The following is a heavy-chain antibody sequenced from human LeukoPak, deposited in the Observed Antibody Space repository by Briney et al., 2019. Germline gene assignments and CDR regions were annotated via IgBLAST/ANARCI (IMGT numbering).Heavy chain of an antibody. J-gene: IGHJ4*02. Sequence: GESLKISCKGSGYSFTSYWISWARQMPGKGLEWMGRIDPSDSYTNYSPSFQGHVTISADKSISTAYLQWSSLKASDTAMYYCARHDRYCSSTSCYAPDYWGQGTLVTVSS. CDR2: IDPSDSYT. D-gene: IGHD2-2*01. CDR3: ARHDRYCSSTSCYAPDY. V-gene: IGHV5-10-1*01. CDR1: GYSFTSYW.